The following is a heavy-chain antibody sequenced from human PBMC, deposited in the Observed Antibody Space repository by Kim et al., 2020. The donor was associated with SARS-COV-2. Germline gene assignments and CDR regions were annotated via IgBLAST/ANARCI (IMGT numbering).Heavy chain of an antibody. J-gene: IGHJ6*02. V-gene: IGHV1-69*13. CDR2: IIPIFGTA. D-gene: IGHD5-12*01. CDR1: GGTFRSYA. Sequence: SVKVSCKASGGTFRSYAISWVRQAPGQGLEWMGGIIPIFGTANYAQKFQGRVTITADESTSTAYMELSSLRSEDTAVYYCARDGVVATITYYYGMDVWGQGTTVTVSS. CDR3: ARDGVVATITYYYGMDV.